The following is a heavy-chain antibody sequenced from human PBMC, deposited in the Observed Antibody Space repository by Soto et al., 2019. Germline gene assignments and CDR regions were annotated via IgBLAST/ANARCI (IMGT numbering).Heavy chain of an antibody. J-gene: IGHJ4*02. V-gene: IGHV3-66*01. Sequence: EVQLVESGGGLVQPGGSLRLSCAASGLTVSNSYMNWVRQAPGEGLEWVSILYSDGTTYYADSVKGRFTISRDNSKNTLYLQMRSLRADDTAVYYCARDTTVTTPTYFASWGQGTLVIVSS. CDR2: LYSDGTT. CDR3: ARDTTVTTPTYFAS. CDR1: GLTVSNSY. D-gene: IGHD4-17*01.